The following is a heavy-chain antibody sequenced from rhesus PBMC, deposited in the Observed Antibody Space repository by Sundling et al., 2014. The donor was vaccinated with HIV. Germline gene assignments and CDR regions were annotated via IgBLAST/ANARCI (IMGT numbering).Heavy chain of an antibody. V-gene: IGHV4S10*01. J-gene: IGHJ4*01. CDR1: GGSISSSNW. D-gene: IGHD1-1*01. CDR2: IYGRSINT. Sequence: QVQLQESGPGLVKPSETLSLTCAVSGGSISSSNWWTWIRQPPGKGLEWIGYIYGRSINTNYNPSLKSRVTVSKDTSKNQFSLNLSSVTAADTAVYHCARDVSVTASFDYWGQGVLVTVSS. CDR3: ARDVSVTASFDY.